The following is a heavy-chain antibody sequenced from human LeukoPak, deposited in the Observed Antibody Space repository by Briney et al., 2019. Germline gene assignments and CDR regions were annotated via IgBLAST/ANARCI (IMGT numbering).Heavy chain of an antibody. V-gene: IGHV5-51*01. Sequence: GESLKISCETSGYSFTDYWIGCVRQMPGKGLEWMGIIYPGDSDIKYSPSFQGQVTISADKSINTAYLQWSSLKASDTAMYYCARRRSIAVADYWGQGTLVTVSS. D-gene: IGHD6-19*01. CDR3: ARRRSIAVADY. CDR2: IYPGDSDI. J-gene: IGHJ4*02. CDR1: GYSFTDYW.